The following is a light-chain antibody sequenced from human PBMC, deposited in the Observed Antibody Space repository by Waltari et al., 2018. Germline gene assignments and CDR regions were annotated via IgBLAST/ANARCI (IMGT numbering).Light chain of an antibody. Sequence: DIVMTQSPDSLAVSLGERATINCKSSQSVLYSSNNKNYLAWYQQKPGQPPKLLMYWASTRESGVPDRFSGSGSGTDFTLTISSLQAEDVAVYYCQQYYSTLWTFGQVTKVEIK. CDR1: QSVLYSSNNKNY. CDR2: WAS. CDR3: QQYYSTLWT. V-gene: IGKV4-1*01. J-gene: IGKJ1*01.